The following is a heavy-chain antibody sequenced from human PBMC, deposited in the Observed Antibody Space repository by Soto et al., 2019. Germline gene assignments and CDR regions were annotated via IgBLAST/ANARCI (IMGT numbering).Heavy chain of an antibody. J-gene: IGHJ3*02. D-gene: IGHD3-9*01. Sequence: EVQLVESGGGLVQPGGSLRLSCAASGFTFSSYSMNWVRQAPGKGLEWVSYISSSSSTIYYADSVKGRFTISSDNAKKLLYLQRNSVRAEDTAVYYCARYRRSFDWLLRGGQRDAFENWGQGTMVTVSS. CDR1: GFTFSSYS. V-gene: IGHV3-48*01. CDR3: ARYRRSFDWLLRGGQRDAFEN. CDR2: ISSSSSTI.